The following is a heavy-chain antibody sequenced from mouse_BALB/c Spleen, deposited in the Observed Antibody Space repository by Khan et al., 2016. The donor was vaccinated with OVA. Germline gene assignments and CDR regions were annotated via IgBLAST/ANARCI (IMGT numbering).Heavy chain of an antibody. CDR1: GFTLTDYY. J-gene: IGHJ1*01. D-gene: IGHD1-1*01. CDR3: TSESVLDIYWYFDD. CDR2: IRNKANGYTT. Sequence: EVELVESGGGLVQPGGSLRLSCATSGFTLTDYYMSWVRQPPGKALEWLGFIRNKANGYTTEYSASVKGRFTISSDNSQSVLYLQMNTLRAEDRSTEYGTSESVLDIYWYFDDWGAGTTVTVSS. V-gene: IGHV7-3*02.